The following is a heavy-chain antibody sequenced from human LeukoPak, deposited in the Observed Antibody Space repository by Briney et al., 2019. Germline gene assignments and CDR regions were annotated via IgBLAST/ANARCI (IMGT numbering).Heavy chain of an antibody. CDR3: ARVNYYFDS. CDR2: INSDESTT. Sequence: GSLLLSCEATGFTFSNYWMAWVRQAPGKGLVWVSRINSDESTTNYADSVKGRFTMSRDNAKNTLYLQMNSLSAEDMAVYYCARVNYYFDSWGQGTLVTVSS. V-gene: IGHV3-74*01. CDR1: GFTFSNYW. J-gene: IGHJ4*02. D-gene: IGHD1-1*01.